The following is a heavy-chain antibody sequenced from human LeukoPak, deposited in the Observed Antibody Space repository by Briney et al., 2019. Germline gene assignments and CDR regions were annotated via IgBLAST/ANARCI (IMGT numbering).Heavy chain of an antibody. J-gene: IGHJ4*02. Sequence: SETLSLTCTVSGGSISSSSYYWGWIRQPPGKGLEWIGSIYYSGSTYYNPSLKSRVTISVDTSKNQFSLKLSSVTAADTAVYYCARKPYNWNAGHFAYWGQGTLVTVSS. CDR3: ARKPYNWNAGHFAY. V-gene: IGHV4-39*07. CDR1: GGSISSSSYY. D-gene: IGHD1-1*01. CDR2: IYYSGST.